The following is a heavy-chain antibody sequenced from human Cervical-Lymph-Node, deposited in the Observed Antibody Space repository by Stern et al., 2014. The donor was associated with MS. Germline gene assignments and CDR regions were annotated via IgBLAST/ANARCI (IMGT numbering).Heavy chain of an antibody. D-gene: IGHD3-10*01. J-gene: IGHJ4*02. CDR1: GGSISSGGDY. V-gene: IGHV4-31*03. Sequence: QLQLQESSPGLVKPSQTLSLTCTVSGGSISSGGDYWSWIRQVPGKGLEWIGYIYYTGNTYYNPSLKSRVSISVDTSKNQFSLNLTYVTAADTAVYYCAREGTVYFYGSGSSGGTFDYWGQGTLVTVSS. CDR2: IYYTGNT. CDR3: AREGTVYFYGSGSSGGTFDY.